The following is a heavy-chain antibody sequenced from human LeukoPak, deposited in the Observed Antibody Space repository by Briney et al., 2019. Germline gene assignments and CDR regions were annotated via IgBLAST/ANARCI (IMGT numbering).Heavy chain of an antibody. CDR2: IRFDGNSK. J-gene: IGHJ4*02. D-gene: IGHD2-15*01. CDR3: AKSGVVVAATLFDY. V-gene: IGHV3-30*02. CDR1: GFIFSTYG. Sequence: GGSLRLSCAASGFIFSTYGMHWVRQAPGKGLEWVAFIRFDGNSKYYADSVKGRFTVSRDNSKKMLYLQMNSLRAEDSAMYFCAKSGVVVAATLFDYWGQGTLVTVSS.